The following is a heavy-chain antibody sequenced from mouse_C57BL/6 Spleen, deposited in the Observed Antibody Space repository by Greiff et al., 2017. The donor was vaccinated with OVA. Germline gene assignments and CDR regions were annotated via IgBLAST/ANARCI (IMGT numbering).Heavy chain of an antibody. D-gene: IGHD1-1*01. Sequence: EVKLQESGPELVKPGASVKISCKASGYSFTDYNMNWVEQSNGKSLEWIGVINPNYGTTSYNQKFKGKATLTVDQSSSTAYMQLNSLTSEDSAVYYCARSIITTVVSYWYFDVWGTGTTVTVSS. CDR3: ARSIITTVVSYWYFDV. J-gene: IGHJ1*03. V-gene: IGHV1-39*01. CDR1: GYSFTDYN. CDR2: INPNYGTT.